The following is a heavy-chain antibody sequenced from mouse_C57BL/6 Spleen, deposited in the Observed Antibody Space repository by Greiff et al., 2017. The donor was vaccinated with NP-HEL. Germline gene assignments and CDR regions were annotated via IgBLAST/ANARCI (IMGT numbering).Heavy chain of an antibody. D-gene: IGHD2-5*01. CDR3: TIAYYSNYWYFDV. CDR2: IYPGNSDT. CDR1: GYTFTSYW. Sequence: EVQLQQSGTVLARPGASVKMSCKTSGYTFTSYWMHWVKQRHGQGLEWIGAIYPGNSDTSYNQKFKGKAKLTAVTSASTDYMELSSLTKEDSAVYYCTIAYYSNYWYFDVWGTGTTVTVSS. V-gene: IGHV1-5*01. J-gene: IGHJ1*03.